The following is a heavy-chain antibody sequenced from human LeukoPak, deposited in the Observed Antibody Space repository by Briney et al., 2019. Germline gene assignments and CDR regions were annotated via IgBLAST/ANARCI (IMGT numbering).Heavy chain of an antibody. D-gene: IGHD3-3*01. Sequence: SETLSLTCAVSGYSISSGYSWDWSRQSPGKGLEWIGNIYSSGSTYYNPSLKSRVTISVDTSKNQFSLGLNSVTAADTAVYYCARRKTLFWYFDYWGQGTLVTVSS. CDR3: ARRKTLFWYFDY. CDR1: GYSISSGYS. J-gene: IGHJ4*02. CDR2: IYSSGST. V-gene: IGHV4-38-2*01.